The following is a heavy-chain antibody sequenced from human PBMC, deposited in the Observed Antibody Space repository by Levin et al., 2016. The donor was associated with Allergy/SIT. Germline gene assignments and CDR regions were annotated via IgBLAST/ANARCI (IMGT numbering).Heavy chain of an antibody. V-gene: IGHV3-23*01. D-gene: IGHD6-19*01. J-gene: IGHJ4*02. CDR1: GFTFSSYA. Sequence: GESLKISCAASGFTFSSYAMSWVRQAPGKGLEWVSAISGSGGSTYYADSVKGRFTISRDNSKNTLYLQMNSLRAEDTAVYYCAKDLGVAVGFDYWGQGTLVTVSS. CDR3: AKDLGVAVGFDY. CDR2: ISGSGGST.